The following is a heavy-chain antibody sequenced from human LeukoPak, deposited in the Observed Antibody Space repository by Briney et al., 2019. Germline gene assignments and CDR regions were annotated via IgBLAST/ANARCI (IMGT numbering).Heavy chain of an antibody. CDR1: GGSITSTNW. Sequence: PSGTLSLTCGVSGGSITSTNWWSWVRQPPGQGLEWIGEVSLSGLTNYNPSLSSRVIMALDTSKNHLSLHLTSVTAADTAVYYCSRENGAFSPFGYWGQGYLVTVLS. D-gene: IGHD2-8*01. V-gene: IGHV4-4*02. CDR3: SRENGAFSPFGY. CDR2: VSLSGLT. J-gene: IGHJ4*02.